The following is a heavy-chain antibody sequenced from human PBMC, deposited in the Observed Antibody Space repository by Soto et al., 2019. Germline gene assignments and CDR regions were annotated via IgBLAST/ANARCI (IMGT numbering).Heavy chain of an antibody. D-gene: IGHD6-19*01. CDR3: ASAAVTGTAGLDF. Sequence: VKVSCKASGYTFSGFYMHWVRQAPGRGLEWMGWINPNSGGTKSAEKFQGRVTMTRDTSISTAYMELSRLTSDDTAVYYCASAAVTGTAGLDFWGQGTQVTVSS. CDR1: GYTFSGFY. V-gene: IGHV1-2*02. J-gene: IGHJ4*02. CDR2: INPNSGGT.